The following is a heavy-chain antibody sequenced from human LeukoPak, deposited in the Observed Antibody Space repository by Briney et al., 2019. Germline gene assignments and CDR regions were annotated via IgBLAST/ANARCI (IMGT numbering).Heavy chain of an antibody. Sequence: TASETLSLTCTVSGGSISSSSYYWGWIRQPPGKGLEWIGSIYYSGSTYYNPSLKSRVTISVDTSKNQFSLKLNSVTAADTAVYYCARGLFQWPARVDYWGRGTLVTVSS. J-gene: IGHJ4*02. CDR1: GGSISSSSYY. V-gene: IGHV4-39*01. CDR3: ARGLFQWPARVDY. CDR2: IYYSGST. D-gene: IGHD6-19*01.